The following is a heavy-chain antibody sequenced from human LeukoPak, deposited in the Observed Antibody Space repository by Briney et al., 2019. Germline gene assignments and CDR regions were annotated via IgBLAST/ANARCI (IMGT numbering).Heavy chain of an antibody. Sequence: PSETLSLTSTVSGGSIGGYYWSWIRQPPGKVLEYIGYIYYSGSANYNPSLKSRVTISVDTSKNQFSLKLSSVTAADTAVYYCARHFRAFDVWGQGTMVTVSS. CDR3: ARHFRAFDV. V-gene: IGHV4-59*08. J-gene: IGHJ3*01. CDR2: IYYSGSA. D-gene: IGHD2/OR15-2a*01. CDR1: GGSIGGYY.